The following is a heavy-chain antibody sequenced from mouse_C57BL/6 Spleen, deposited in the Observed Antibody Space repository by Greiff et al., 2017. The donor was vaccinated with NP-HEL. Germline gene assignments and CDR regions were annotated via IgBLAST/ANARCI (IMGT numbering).Heavy chain of an antibody. J-gene: IGHJ4*01. Sequence: QVHVQQSGAELVKPGASVKLSCKASGYTFTSYWMHWVKQRPGQGLEWIGMIHPNSGSTNYNEKFKSKATLTVDKSSSTAYMQLSSLTSEDSAVYYCARKRGIYDYDGGDAMDYWGQGTSVTVSS. CDR1: GYTFTSYW. D-gene: IGHD2-4*01. CDR3: ARKRGIYDYDGGDAMDY. V-gene: IGHV1-64*01. CDR2: IHPNSGST.